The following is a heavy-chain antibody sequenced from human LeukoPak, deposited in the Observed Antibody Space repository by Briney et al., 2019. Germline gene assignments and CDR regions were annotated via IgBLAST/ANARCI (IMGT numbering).Heavy chain of an antibody. J-gene: IGHJ4*02. CDR1: GGSISSYY. Sequence: SETLSLTCTVSGGSISSYYWSWIRQPPGKGLEWIRYIYYSGSTNYNPSLKSRVTISVDTSKNQFSLKLSSVTAADTAVYYCARGRDSSGWQADYWGKGTLVTVSS. D-gene: IGHD6-19*01. CDR2: IYYSGST. CDR3: ARGRDSSGWQADY. V-gene: IGHV4-59*01.